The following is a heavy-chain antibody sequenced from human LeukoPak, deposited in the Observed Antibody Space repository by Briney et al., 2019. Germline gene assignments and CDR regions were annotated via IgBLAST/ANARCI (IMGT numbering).Heavy chain of an antibody. D-gene: IGHD6-19*01. CDR3: ARDQTGYISGWSSSGFDY. V-gene: IGHV4-59*01. CDR1: GGSISSYY. J-gene: IGHJ4*02. Sequence: SETLSLTCTVSGGSISSYYWSWIRQPPGKGLEWIGYIYYSGSTNYNPSLKSRVTISVDTSKNQFSLKLSSVTAADTAVYYCARDQTGYISGWSSSGFDYWGQGTLVTVSS. CDR2: IYYSGST.